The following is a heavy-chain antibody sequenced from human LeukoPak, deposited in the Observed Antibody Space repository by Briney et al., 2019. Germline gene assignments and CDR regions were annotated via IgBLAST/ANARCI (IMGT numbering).Heavy chain of an antibody. D-gene: IGHD6-19*01. CDR2: ISGSGGST. Sequence: SLRXSCXAXGFTFSSHIMNWVRQAPGKGLEWVSAISGSGGSTYYADSVKGRFTISRDNSKNTLYLQMNSLRAEDTAVYYCAKDLIAVAVAEYFQHWGQGTLVTVSS. CDR3: AKDLIAVAVAEYFQH. CDR1: GFTFSSHI. V-gene: IGHV3-23*01. J-gene: IGHJ1*01.